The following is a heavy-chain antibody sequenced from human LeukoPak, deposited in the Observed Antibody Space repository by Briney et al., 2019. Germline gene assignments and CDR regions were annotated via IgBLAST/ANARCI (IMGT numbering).Heavy chain of an antibody. D-gene: IGHD2-2*01. V-gene: IGHV4-34*01. J-gene: IGHJ3*02. CDR1: GFTFSSYS. CDR2: INHSGST. Sequence: GSLRLSCAASGFTFSSYSMNWVRQAPGKGLEWIGEINHSGSTNYNPSLKSRVTISVDTSKNQFSLKLSSVTAADTAVYYCARDVALYCSSTSCPFRGAFDIWGQGTMVTVSS. CDR3: ARDVALYCSSTSCPFRGAFDI.